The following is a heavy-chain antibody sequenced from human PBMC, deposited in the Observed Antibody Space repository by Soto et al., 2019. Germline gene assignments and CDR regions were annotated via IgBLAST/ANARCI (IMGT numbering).Heavy chain of an antibody. CDR2: INTRGNII. Sequence: GGSLRLSCAASGFIFSRYEMNWVRQAPGKGLEWVSYINTRGNIIHYADSVRGRFTISRDNAENSLYLQMNSLRAEDTAVYYCARDIDYYDSSGYQDYWGQGSLVTVSS. D-gene: IGHD3-22*01. J-gene: IGHJ4*02. CDR1: GFIFSRYE. V-gene: IGHV3-48*03. CDR3: ARDIDYYDSSGYQDY.